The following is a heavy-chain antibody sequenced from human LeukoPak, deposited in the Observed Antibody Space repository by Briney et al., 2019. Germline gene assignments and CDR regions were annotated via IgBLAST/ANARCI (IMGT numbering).Heavy chain of an antibody. CDR2: INHSGST. CDR3: ARVGYYDSSGYSLSFDY. Sequence: SETLSLTCAVYGGSFSGYYWSWIRQPPGKGLEWIGEINHSGSTNYNPSLKSRVTISVDTSKNQFSLKLSSVTAADTAVYYCARVGYYDSSGYSLSFDYWGQGTLVTVSS. J-gene: IGHJ4*02. V-gene: IGHV4-34*01. CDR1: GGSFSGYY. D-gene: IGHD3-22*01.